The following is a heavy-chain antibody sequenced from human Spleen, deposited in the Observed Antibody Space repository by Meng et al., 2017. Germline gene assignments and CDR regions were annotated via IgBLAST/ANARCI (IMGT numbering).Heavy chain of an antibody. V-gene: IGHV4-34*01. Sequence: QGSLQQCGAGRLKPSETLSLTCVVSGGSFSDYYWSWIRQPPGKGLEWIGEINHSGSTNYNPSLESRATISVDTSQNNLSLKLSSVTAADSAVYYCARGPTTMAHDFDYWGQGTLVTVSS. CDR1: GGSFSDYY. CDR3: ARGPTTMAHDFDY. D-gene: IGHD4-11*01. CDR2: INHSGST. J-gene: IGHJ4*02.